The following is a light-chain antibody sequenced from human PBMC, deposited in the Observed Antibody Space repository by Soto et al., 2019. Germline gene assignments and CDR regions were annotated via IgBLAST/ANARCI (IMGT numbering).Light chain of an antibody. CDR2: GAS. Sequence: EIVLTQSTGTLSLSPGERATLSCRASQYVTSTYIAWCQQKPGQAPRLLIYGASTRATGTPDRFSGTGSGTDFTLTISRMEPEDFAVYYCQHFGDSPITFGQGTRLENK. V-gene: IGKV3-20*01. J-gene: IGKJ5*01. CDR3: QHFGDSPIT. CDR1: QYVTSTY.